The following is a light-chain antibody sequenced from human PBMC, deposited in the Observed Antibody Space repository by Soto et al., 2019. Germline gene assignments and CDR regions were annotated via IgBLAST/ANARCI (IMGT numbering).Light chain of an antibody. J-gene: IGKJ1*01. CDR2: GAS. CDR1: QSVNSN. V-gene: IGKV3-15*01. Sequence: EIVMTQSPATLSVSPGERATLSCRASQSVNSNLAWYQQKPGQAPRLLIYGASSRATGIPARFSGSGSGTEFTLTITSLQSEDFAVYYCQQYNSWPRTFGQGTKVEFK. CDR3: QQYNSWPRT.